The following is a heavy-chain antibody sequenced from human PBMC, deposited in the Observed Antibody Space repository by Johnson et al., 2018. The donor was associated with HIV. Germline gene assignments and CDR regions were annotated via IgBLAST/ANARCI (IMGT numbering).Heavy chain of an antibody. CDR2: ISWNSDSI. CDR3: AKDKSTEWLLLRSPWSGFDI. CDR1: IFTFSNYA. V-gene: IGHV3-9*01. J-gene: IGHJ3*02. Sequence: VQVVESGGGVVQPGRSLRLSCAASIFTFSNYAIHWVRQAPGKGLEWVSGISWNSDSIGDADSVKGGFTISSDNAKNSLYLQMHSLRPEDTALYYCAKDKSTEWLLLRSPWSGFDIWGQGTMVTVSS. D-gene: IGHD3-22*01.